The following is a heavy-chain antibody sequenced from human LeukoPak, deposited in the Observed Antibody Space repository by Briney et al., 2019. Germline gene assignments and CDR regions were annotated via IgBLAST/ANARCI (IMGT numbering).Heavy chain of an antibody. Sequence: SETLSLTCAVSGYSISSGNYYWSWIRQPPGKGLEWIGHIYYSGSTYYHPSLKSRVTISVDTSKNQFSLKLSSVTAADTAVYYCATSSLYSNSWYFDYWGQGTLVTVSS. CDR3: ATSSLYSNSWYFDY. J-gene: IGHJ4*02. V-gene: IGHV4-30-4*08. CDR1: GYSISSGNYY. D-gene: IGHD6-13*01. CDR2: IYYSGST.